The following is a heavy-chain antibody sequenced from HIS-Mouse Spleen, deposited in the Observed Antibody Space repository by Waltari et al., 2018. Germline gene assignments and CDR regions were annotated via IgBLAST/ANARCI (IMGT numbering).Heavy chain of an antibody. V-gene: IGHV4-59*01. CDR2: ST. J-gene: IGHJ4*02. Sequence: STNYNPSLKSRVTISVDTSKNQFSLKLSSVTAADTAVYYCARAVVAKNFDYWGQGTLVTVSS. CDR3: ARAVVAKNFDY. D-gene: IGHD5-12*01.